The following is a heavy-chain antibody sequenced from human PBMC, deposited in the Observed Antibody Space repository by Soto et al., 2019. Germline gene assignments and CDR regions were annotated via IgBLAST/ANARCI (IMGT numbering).Heavy chain of an antibody. D-gene: IGHD6-6*01. Sequence: SLRLSCAASGFTFDDYATHWVRQAPGKGLEWVSGISWNSGSIGYADSVKGRFTISRDNAKNSLYLQMNGLRAEDTALYYCDFLQGYSSSSGSFGYWGQGTLVTVSS. CDR1: GFTFDDYA. CDR2: ISWNSGSI. V-gene: IGHV3-9*01. J-gene: IGHJ4*02. CDR3: DFLQGYSSSSGSFGY.